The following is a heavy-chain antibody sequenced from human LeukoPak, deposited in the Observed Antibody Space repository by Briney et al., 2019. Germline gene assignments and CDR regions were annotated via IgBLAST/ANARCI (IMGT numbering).Heavy chain of an antibody. CDR3: AKNIAAAGQGDY. J-gene: IGHJ4*02. CDR1: GGSFSGYY. Sequence: SSETLSLTCAVYGGSFSGYYWSWIRQPPGKGLEWIGEINHSGSTNYNPSLKSRVTISVDTSKNQFSLKLSSVTAADTAVYYCAKNIAAAGQGDYWGQGTLVTVSS. V-gene: IGHV4-34*01. CDR2: INHSGST. D-gene: IGHD6-13*01.